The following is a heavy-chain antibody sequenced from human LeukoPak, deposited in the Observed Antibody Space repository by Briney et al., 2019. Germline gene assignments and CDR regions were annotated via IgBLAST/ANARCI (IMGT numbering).Heavy chain of an antibody. Sequence: PGGSLRLSCAASGFTFSSDAMSWVRQAPGKALEWVSGISGSGDNTYYADSVKGRFTISRDNSKNTLYVQVNSLGTEDTAAYYCAKGSYYDSSGSFYFDYWGQGTLVTVSS. CDR3: AKGSYYDSSGSFYFDY. D-gene: IGHD3-22*01. CDR1: GFTFSSDA. V-gene: IGHV3-23*01. CDR2: ISGSGDNT. J-gene: IGHJ4*02.